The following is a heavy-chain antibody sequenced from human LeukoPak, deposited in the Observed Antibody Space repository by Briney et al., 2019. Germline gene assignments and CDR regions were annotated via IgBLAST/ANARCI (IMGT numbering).Heavy chain of an antibody. CDR3: ARAPPPGYDILTGYYRDDYFDY. CDR1: GYTFTGYY. J-gene: IGHJ4*02. V-gene: IGHV1-2*02. D-gene: IGHD3-9*01. Sequence: ASVKVSCKASGYTFTGYYLHWVRQAPGQGLEWMGCVNPNSGDTNYAQKFQGSVTMTRDTSISTAYMELSRLRSEDTAVYYCARAPPPGYDILTGYYRDDYFDYWGQGTLVTVPS. CDR2: VNPNSGDT.